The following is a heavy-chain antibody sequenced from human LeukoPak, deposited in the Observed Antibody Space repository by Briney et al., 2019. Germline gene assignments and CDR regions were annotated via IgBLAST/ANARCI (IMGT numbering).Heavy chain of an antibody. J-gene: IGHJ6*03. Sequence: GGSLRLSCAASGFTFSSNYMSWVRQAPGKGLEWGSVIYSSGSTDYSDSVKGRFNISRENSKNTLYLQMNSLRDEDTAVYYCAREAYSSNWYGEVQASKYYYYCYMDVWGKGTTVTVSS. D-gene: IGHD6-13*01. CDR2: IYSSGST. V-gene: IGHV3-66*03. CDR1: GFTFSSNY. CDR3: AREAYSSNWYGEVQASKYYYYCYMDV.